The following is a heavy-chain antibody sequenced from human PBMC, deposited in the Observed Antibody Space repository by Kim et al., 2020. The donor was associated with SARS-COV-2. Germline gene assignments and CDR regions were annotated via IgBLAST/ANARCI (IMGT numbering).Heavy chain of an antibody. Sequence: GGSLRLSCTASGFTFSSYEMNWVRQAPGKGLEWVSYIIGSGTSIYYADSVRGRFTISRDNDKNSLFLQMNSLRAEDTAVYYCARGQKYSPLASWGEGSRV. V-gene: IGHV3-48*03. J-gene: IGHJ1*01. CDR2: IIGSGTSI. CDR3: ARGQKYSPLAS. CDR1: GFTFSSYE. D-gene: IGHD5-18*01.